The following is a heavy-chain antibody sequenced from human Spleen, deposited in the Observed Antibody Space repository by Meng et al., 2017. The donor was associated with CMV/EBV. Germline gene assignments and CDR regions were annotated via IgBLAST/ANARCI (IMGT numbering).Heavy chain of an antibody. J-gene: IGHJ6*02. D-gene: IGHD3-16*01. CDR1: GYTFVNYG. Sequence: ASVKVSCKASGYTFVNYGVSWVRQAPGQGFEWVGWISTYNGNTNYAQNFQGRVTLTTDTSTSTAYMELRSLRSDDSAIYYCARGLGASYFYGVDVWGLGTTVTVSS. CDR2: ISTYNGNT. V-gene: IGHV1-18*01. CDR3: ARGLGASYFYGVDV.